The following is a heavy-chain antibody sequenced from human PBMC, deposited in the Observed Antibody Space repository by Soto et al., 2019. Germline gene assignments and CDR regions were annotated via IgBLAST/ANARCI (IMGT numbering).Heavy chain of an antibody. CDR3: ARTSGIVDDAFDI. D-gene: IGHD3-16*02. V-gene: IGHV4-59*12. CDR2: IYYSGST. CDR1: GGSISSYY. J-gene: IGHJ3*02. Sequence: PSETLSLTCTISGGSISSYYWSWIRQPPGKGLEWIGYIYYSGSTNYNPSLKSRVTISVDKSKNQFSLKLSSVTAADTAVYYCARTSGIVDDAFDIWGQGTMVTVSS.